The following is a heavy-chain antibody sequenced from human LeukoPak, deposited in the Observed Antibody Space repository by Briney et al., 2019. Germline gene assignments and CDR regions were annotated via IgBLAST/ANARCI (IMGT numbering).Heavy chain of an antibody. CDR2: ISYDGSNK. D-gene: IGHD6-6*01. CDR3: AREFAARGYFDY. CDR1: GFTFSSYA. J-gene: IGHJ4*02. V-gene: IGHV3-30-3*01. Sequence: GGSLRLSCAASGFTFSSYAMHWVRQAPGEGLECVAVISYDGSNKYYADSVKGRFTISRDNSKNTLYLQMNSLRAEDTAVYYCAREFAARGYFDYWGQGTLVTVSS.